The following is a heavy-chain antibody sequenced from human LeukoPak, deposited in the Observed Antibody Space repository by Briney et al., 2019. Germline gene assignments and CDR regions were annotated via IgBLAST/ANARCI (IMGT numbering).Heavy chain of an antibody. CDR3: AKGMGIQLERRGTGYYFDY. V-gene: IGHV3-23*01. J-gene: IGHJ4*02. CDR1: GFTFSSYA. D-gene: IGHD1-1*01. CDR2: ITGSGGST. Sequence: GGSLRLSCVASGFTFSSYAMSWVRQAPGKGLEWVSSITGSGGSTYYADSVKGRLTISRDNSKNTLYLQMNNLRAEDTAVYYCAKGMGIQLERRGTGYYFDYWGQGTLVTVSS.